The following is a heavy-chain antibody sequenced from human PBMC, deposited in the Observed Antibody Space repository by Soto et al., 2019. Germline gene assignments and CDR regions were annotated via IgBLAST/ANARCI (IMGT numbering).Heavy chain of an antibody. Sequence: SETLSLTCTVSGASITYYSWSWIRQPAGKALEWIGRISSSGGTNYNPSLKSRVTLSLDMSKKQFSLNLTSVTAADTALYYCARGPKRDYYYAVDVWGQGTSVTVSS. V-gene: IGHV4-4*07. CDR1: GASITYYS. CDR2: ISSSGGT. J-gene: IGHJ6*02. CDR3: ARGPKRDYYYAVDV.